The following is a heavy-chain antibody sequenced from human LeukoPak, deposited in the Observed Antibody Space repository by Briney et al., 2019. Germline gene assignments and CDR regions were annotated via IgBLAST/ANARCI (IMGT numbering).Heavy chain of an antibody. CDR2: IYTSGST. J-gene: IGHJ3*02. V-gene: IGHV4-4*07. Sequence: PSETLSLTCTVSGGSISSYYWSWIRQPAGQGLEWIGRIYTSGSTNYNPSLKRRVTMSVDTSKNQFSLKLNSVTAADTAVYYCAKSNGYGLIDIWGQGTMVTVSS. CDR3: AKSNGYGLIDI. CDR1: GGSISSYY. D-gene: IGHD3-22*01.